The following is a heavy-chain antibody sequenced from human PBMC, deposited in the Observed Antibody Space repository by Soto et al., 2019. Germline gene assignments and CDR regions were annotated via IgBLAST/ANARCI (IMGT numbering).Heavy chain of an antibody. V-gene: IGHV4-4*02. D-gene: IGHD2-2*01. CDR1: GGSISSSNW. J-gene: IGHJ5*02. Sequence: QVQLQESGPGLVKPSGTLSLTCAVSGGSISSSNWWSWVRQPPGKGLEWIGEIYHSGSTNYNPSLKSRVTISVDKAKNQFSLKLSSVTAADTAVYYCARTRYCSSTSCYGRAGNWFDPWGQGILVTVSS. CDR3: ARTRYCSSTSCYGRAGNWFDP. CDR2: IYHSGST.